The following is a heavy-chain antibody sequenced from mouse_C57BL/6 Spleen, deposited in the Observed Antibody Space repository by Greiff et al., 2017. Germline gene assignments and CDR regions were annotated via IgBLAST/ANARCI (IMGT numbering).Heavy chain of an antibody. CDR3: AREGLRRHFDY. CDR1: GYTFTSYW. D-gene: IGHD2-4*01. Sequence: QVQLQQPGAELVMPGASVKLSCKASGYTFTSYWMHWVKQRPGQGLEWIGEIDPSDSYTNYNQKFKGKSTLTVDKSSSTAYMQLSSLTSEDSAVYYCAREGLRRHFDYWGQGTTLTVSS. V-gene: IGHV1-69*01. CDR2: IDPSDSYT. J-gene: IGHJ2*01.